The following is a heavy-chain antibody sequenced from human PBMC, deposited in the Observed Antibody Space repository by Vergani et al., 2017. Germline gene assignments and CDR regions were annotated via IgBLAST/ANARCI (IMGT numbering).Heavy chain of an antibody. CDR3: ARDRVLLWFGELLPRYYFDY. CDR2: ISAYNGNK. CDR1: GGTFSSYG. D-gene: IGHD3-10*01. J-gene: IGHJ4*02. V-gene: IGHV1-18*01. Sequence: QVQLVQSGAEVKKPGSSVKVSCKASGGTFSSYGISWVRQAPGQGLEWMGWISAYNGNKNYAQKLQGRVTMTTDTSTSTAYMELRSLRSDDTAVYYCARDRVLLWFGELLPRYYFDYWGQGTLVTVSS.